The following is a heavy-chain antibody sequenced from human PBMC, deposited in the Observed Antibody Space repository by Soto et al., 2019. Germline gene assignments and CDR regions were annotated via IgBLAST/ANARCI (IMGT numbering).Heavy chain of an antibody. CDR3: ATYGGDSGGYEYFQR. CDR1: GFTFTSYG. Sequence: EVQLLESGGGLEPPGGSLRLSCVTSGFTFTSYGMSWVHQAPGKGLEWVSAISGSSDTYYPDSVKGRFTISRDNSRSTLYLQMNSLRAEDTAVYYCATYGGDSGGYEYFQRWGQGCLVTVSS. J-gene: IGHJ1*01. D-gene: IGHD4-17*01. CDR2: ISGSSDT. V-gene: IGHV3-23*01.